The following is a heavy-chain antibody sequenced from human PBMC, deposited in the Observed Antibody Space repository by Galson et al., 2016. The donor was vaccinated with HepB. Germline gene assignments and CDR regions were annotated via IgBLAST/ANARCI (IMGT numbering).Heavy chain of an antibody. CDR2: IYPGDSDA. CDR3: ARRVGSTTSTWFDP. CDR1: GYSFTKYW. V-gene: IGHV5-51*01. J-gene: IGHJ5*02. D-gene: IGHD1-26*01. Sequence: QSGAEVKKPGESLKISCKGSGYSFTKYWIGWVRQMPGKGLEWMGIIYPGDSDATYSPSFQGQVTISVDKSISTAYLQWSSLKASDSAMYYCARRVGSTTSTWFDPWGQGTLVTVSS.